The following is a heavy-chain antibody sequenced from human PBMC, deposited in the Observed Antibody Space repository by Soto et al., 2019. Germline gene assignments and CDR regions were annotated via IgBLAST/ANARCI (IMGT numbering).Heavy chain of an antibody. J-gene: IGHJ4*03. V-gene: IGHV3-23*01. CDR2: ISGSDART. D-gene: IGHD3-22*01. CDR1: GFTFSNNG. CDR3: ARERTTMIVVVMPN. Sequence: GGSLRLSCAASGFTFSNNGMTWVRQAPGKGLEWVSSISGSDARTYYADSVRGRFTISRDNSKNTLYLQLNSLRAEDTAVYYCARERTTMIVVVMPNWGQGTLVTVSS.